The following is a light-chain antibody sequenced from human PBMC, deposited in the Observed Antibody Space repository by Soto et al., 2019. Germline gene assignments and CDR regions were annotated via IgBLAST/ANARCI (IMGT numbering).Light chain of an antibody. CDR1: QSVSNF. CDR3: QQYVTPPYT. Sequence: EIVLTQSPATLSLSPGDRATLSCRASQSVSNFLAWYQQKPGQAPRLLIYDASNRATGIPARFSGGGSGTDFTLTISSLEPEDFAVYYCQQYVTPPYTFGQVIKLEI. CDR2: DAS. J-gene: IGKJ2*01. V-gene: IGKV3-11*01.